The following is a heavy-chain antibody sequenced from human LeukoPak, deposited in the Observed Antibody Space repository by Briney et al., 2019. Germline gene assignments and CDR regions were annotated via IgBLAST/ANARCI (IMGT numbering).Heavy chain of an antibody. CDR2: IWYDGSNK. Sequence: GRSLRLSCAASGFTFSSYGMHWVRQAPGKGLEWVAVIWYDGSNKYYADSVKGRFTISRDNSKNTLYLQMNSLRAEDTAVYYCARWGVDTAIVSRWYYFDYWGQGTLVTVSS. CDR3: ARWGVDTAIVSRWYYFDY. V-gene: IGHV3-33*01. J-gene: IGHJ4*02. CDR1: GFTFSSYG. D-gene: IGHD5-18*01.